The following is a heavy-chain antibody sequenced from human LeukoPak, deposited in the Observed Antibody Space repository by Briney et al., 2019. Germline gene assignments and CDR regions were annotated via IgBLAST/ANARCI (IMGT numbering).Heavy chain of an antibody. CDR2: ISYIGTT. D-gene: IGHD4-17*01. CDR1: GDSFSSHD. Sequence: SETLFLTCAFTGDSFSSHDWTWIRQPPGRGLEWIGYISYIGTTNYHPSLKSRVTISIATSKNQFSLKLSSVTTADTAVYYCARDLVTVTKGFDIWGLGTMVSVSS. CDR3: ARDLVTVTKGFDI. J-gene: IGHJ3*02. V-gene: IGHV4-59*11.